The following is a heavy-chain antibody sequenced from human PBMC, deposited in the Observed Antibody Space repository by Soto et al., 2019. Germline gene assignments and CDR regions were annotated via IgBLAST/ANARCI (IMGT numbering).Heavy chain of an antibody. J-gene: IGHJ4*02. V-gene: IGHV1-8*01. CDR2: VNPNNGDT. Sequence: QVQLVQSGAELKKPGASVKVSCKASGYTFSNYDMNWVRQATGQGPEWIGWVNPNNGDTGYAQKFQGRVTLTTDISTTTAYMELTSLRSDDTAIYYCAKVSRKGSARDFDYWGQGTLITVSS. D-gene: IGHD3-10*01. CDR1: GYTFSNYD. CDR3: AKVSRKGSARDFDY.